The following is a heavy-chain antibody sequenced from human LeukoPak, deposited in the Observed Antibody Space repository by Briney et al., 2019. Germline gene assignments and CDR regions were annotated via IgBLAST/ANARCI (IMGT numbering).Heavy chain of an antibody. V-gene: IGHV4-34*01. Sequence: SETLSLTCTVYGGSFSGYYWSWIRQPPGKGLEWIGTIYYTGSTYYNPSLKSRVTILVDKPKNQFSLKLNSVTAADTAVYYCAQKSLSPCYYYYGMDVWGQGTTVTVSS. J-gene: IGHJ6*02. CDR2: IYYTGST. CDR1: GGSFSGYY. CDR3: AQKSLSPCYYYYGMDV.